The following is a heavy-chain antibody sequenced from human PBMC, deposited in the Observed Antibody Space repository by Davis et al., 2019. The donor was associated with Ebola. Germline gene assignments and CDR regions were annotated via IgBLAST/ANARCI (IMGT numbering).Heavy chain of an antibody. CDR3: ARDLRYESSGYDEYFYMDV. CDR2: IYYSGST. CDR1: GGSISRDGSY. J-gene: IGHJ6*03. V-gene: IGHV4-31*03. D-gene: IGHD3-22*01. Sequence: PSETLSLTCTVSGGSISRDGSYWTWIRQQPGKGLEWIGYIYYSGSTYYKPSLKSRVTISLDTSKNQFSLNLYSVTAADTAVYYCARDLRYESSGYDEYFYMDVWGKGTTVTVSS.